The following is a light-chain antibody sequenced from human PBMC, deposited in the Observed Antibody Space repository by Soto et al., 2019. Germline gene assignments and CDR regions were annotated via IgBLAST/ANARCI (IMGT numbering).Light chain of an antibody. CDR1: QSVSSN. Sequence: EIVMTQSPATLSVSPGERATLSCRASQSVSSNLAWYQQKPGQAPRLPMYGASTRATGIPDRFSGSGSGTEFTLTISSLQSEDFAVYYCQQHNNWPPWTFGQGTKVEIK. V-gene: IGKV3-15*01. CDR3: QQHNNWPPWT. CDR2: GAS. J-gene: IGKJ1*01.